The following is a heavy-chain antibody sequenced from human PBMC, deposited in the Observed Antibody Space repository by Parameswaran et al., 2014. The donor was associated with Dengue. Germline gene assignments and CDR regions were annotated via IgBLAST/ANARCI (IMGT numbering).Heavy chain of an antibody. J-gene: IGHJ5*02. V-gene: IGHV1-8*01. CDR2: MNPNSGNT. D-gene: IGHD3-22*01. Sequence: WVRQAPGQGLEWMGWMNPNSGNTGYAQKFQGRVTMTRNTSISTAYMELSSLRSEDTAVYYCLRASSGYYHGAYNWFDPWGQGTLVTVSS. CDR3: LRASSGYYHGAYNWFDP.